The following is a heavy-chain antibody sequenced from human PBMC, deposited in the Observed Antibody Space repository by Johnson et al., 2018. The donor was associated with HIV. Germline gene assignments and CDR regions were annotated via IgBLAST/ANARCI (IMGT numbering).Heavy chain of an antibody. CDR2: ISYDGNNT. D-gene: IGHD3-16*01. CDR1: GFTFSSYG. V-gene: IGHV3-30*18. CDR3: AKPMGGDDAFDI. J-gene: IGHJ3*02. Sequence: QVQLVESGGGVVQPGRSLRLSCAASGFTFSSYGMHWVRQAPGKGLEWVAVISYDGNNTYYADSVKGRFTISRDNSKNTLYLQMNSLRAEDTAVYDCAKPMGGDDAFDIWGQGTTVTVSS.